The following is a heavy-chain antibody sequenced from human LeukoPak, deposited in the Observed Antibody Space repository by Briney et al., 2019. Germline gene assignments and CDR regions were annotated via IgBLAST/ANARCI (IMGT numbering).Heavy chain of an antibody. CDR3: ARVQRWLQSIDY. J-gene: IGHJ4*02. V-gene: IGHV4-34*01. D-gene: IGHD5-24*01. CDR1: GGSSSGYY. CDR2: INHSGST. Sequence: SETLSLTCAVYGGSSSGYYWSWIRQPPGKGLEWIGEINHSGSTNYNPSLKSRVTISVDTSKNQFSLKLSSVTAADTAVYYCARVQRWLQSIDYWGQGTLVTVSS.